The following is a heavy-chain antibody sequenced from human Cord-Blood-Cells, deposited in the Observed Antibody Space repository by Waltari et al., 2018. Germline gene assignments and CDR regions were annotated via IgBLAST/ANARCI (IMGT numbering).Heavy chain of an antibody. V-gene: IGHV4-39*01. D-gene: IGHD1-1*01. CDR3: ARLSRLEPDCDY. CDR2: SYYSGRT. J-gene: IGHJ4*02. CDR1: GDSISSSSHY. Sequence: QLQLQESCPGLVKPSETLSLTCTVSGDSISSSSHYWGWIRQPPGKGLEWIGSSYYSGRTSYHPSLKSRVTTAVDASKNRFLLVRSSVTAADTAVYYCARLSRLEPDCDYWGQGALVTVAS.